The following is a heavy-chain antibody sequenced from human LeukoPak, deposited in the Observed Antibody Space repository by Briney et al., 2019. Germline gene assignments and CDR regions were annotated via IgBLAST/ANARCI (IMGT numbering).Heavy chain of an antibody. Sequence: GASVKVSCRASGGTFSSYAISWVRQAPGQGLEWMGGIIPIFGTANYAQKFQGRVTITTDESTSTAYMELSSLRSEDTAVYYCARATPSDYYDSSGYYYRDAFDIWGQGTMVTVSS. V-gene: IGHV1-69*05. CDR2: IIPIFGTA. D-gene: IGHD3-22*01. CDR1: GGTFSSYA. CDR3: ARATPSDYYDSSGYYYRDAFDI. J-gene: IGHJ3*02.